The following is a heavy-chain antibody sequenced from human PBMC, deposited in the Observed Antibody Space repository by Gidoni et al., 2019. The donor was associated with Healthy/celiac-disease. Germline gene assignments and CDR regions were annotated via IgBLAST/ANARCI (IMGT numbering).Heavy chain of an antibody. D-gene: IGHD4-17*01. CDR2: IRSKAYGGTT. CDR1: GFTFGDYA. CDR3: VRYGDPNNWFDP. Sequence: EVQLVESGGGLVQPGRSLILSCTASGFTFGDYAMSWFRQAPGKGLEWVGFIRSKAYGGTTEYAASVKGRFTISRDDSKSIAYLQMNSLKTEDTAVYYCVRYGDPNNWFDPWGQGTLVTVSS. J-gene: IGHJ5*02. V-gene: IGHV3-49*03.